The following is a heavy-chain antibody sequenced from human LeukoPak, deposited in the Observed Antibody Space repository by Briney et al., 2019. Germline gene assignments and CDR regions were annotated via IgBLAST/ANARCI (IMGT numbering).Heavy chain of an antibody. J-gene: IGHJ6*02. CDR1: GFSVSSFG. D-gene: IGHD3-10*01. CDR3: AKVPYSDYGAGRPPFMDV. Sequence: PGGSLRLSCAVSGFSVSSFGMSWVRQAPRKGLEWISAIGLNGETTWYADSVKGRFTISRDNSKNTLYLQMNSLRDEDTAVYYCAKVPYSDYGAGRPPFMDVWGHGTTVATSS. CDR2: IGLNGETT. V-gene: IGHV3-23*01.